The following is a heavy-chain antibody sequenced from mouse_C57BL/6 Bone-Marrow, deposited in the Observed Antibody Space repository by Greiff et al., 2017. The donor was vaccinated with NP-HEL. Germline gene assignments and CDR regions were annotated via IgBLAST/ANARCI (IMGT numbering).Heavy chain of an antibody. CDR3: ARGRYSGSGFYWYFDI. Sequence: VQLQQSGAELARPGASVKLSCKASGYTFTSYGISWVKQRTGQGLEWIGEIYPRSGNTYYNEKFKGKATLTADKSSSTAYMELRSLTSEDSAVYFCARGRYSGSGFYWYFDIWGTGTTVAVSS. J-gene: IGHJ1*03. V-gene: IGHV1-81*01. D-gene: IGHD1-1*01. CDR1: GYTFTSYG. CDR2: IYPRSGNT.